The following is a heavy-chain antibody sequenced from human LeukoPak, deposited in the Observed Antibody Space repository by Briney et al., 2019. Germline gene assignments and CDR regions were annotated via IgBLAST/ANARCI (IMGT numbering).Heavy chain of an antibody. D-gene: IGHD4-23*01. J-gene: IGHJ5*02. CDR1: GGSISSGGCS. V-gene: IGHV4-30-2*01. CDR2: IYHSGST. Sequence: SQTLSLTCAVSGGSISSGGCSWSWIRQPPGKGLEWIGYIYHSGSTYYNPSLKSRVTISVDRSKNQFSLKLSSVTAADTAVYYCARDRYGGNSNWFDPWGQGTLVTVSS. CDR3: ARDRYGGNSNWFDP.